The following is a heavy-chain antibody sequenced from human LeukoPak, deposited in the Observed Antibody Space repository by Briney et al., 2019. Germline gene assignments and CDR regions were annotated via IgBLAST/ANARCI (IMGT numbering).Heavy chain of an antibody. J-gene: IGHJ4*02. CDR3: ASAPDILTGYPTLFDY. Sequence: SETLSLTCAVYGGSFSGYYWSWTRQPPGKGLEWIGEINHSGSTNYNPSLKSRVTISVDTSKNQFSLKLSSVTAADTAVYYCASAPDILTGYPTLFDYWGQGTLVTVSS. CDR2: INHSGST. D-gene: IGHD3-9*01. CDR1: GGSFSGYY. V-gene: IGHV4-34*01.